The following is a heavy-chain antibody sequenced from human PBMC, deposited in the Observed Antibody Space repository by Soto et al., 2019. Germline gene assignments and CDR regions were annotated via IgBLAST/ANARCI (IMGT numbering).Heavy chain of an antibody. V-gene: IGHV3-23*01. D-gene: IGHD3-22*01. CDR3: AKALPMYYYDSSGYSDYYYDMDV. CDR1: GFTLNSYA. J-gene: IGHJ6*02. Sequence: AGSLSLSCAASGFTLNSYAMNWVRQAPGKGLEWVSGISARGEKTYYADSVKGRFTISRDNSKNTVYLQMNSLRAKDTAVFYCAKALPMYYYDSSGYSDYYYDMDVWGQGTTVTVSS. CDR2: ISARGEKT.